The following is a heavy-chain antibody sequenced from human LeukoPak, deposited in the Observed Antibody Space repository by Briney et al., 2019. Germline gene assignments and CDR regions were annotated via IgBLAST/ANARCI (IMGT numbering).Heavy chain of an antibody. CDR1: GFTFSNYW. CDR2: IRQDGSES. Sequence: GSLRLSCAASGFTFSNYWMSWVRQAPGKGLEWVANIRQDGSESYYVDSVKGRFTISRDNARNSLYLQMNSLRAEDTAVYYCARGFIAAAGGVGYWGQGTLVTVSS. V-gene: IGHV3-7*01. CDR3: ARGFIAAAGGVGY. J-gene: IGHJ4*02. D-gene: IGHD6-13*01.